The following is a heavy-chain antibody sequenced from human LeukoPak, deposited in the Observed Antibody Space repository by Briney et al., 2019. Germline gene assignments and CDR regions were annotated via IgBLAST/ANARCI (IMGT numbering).Heavy chain of an antibody. D-gene: IGHD1-7*01. Sequence: SSETLSLTCAVYGGSFSGYYWSWIRQPPGKGPEWIGEINHSGSTNYNPSLKSRVTISVDTSKNQFSLKLSSVTAADTAVYYCARRLTGTTRLRNWGQGTLVTVSS. V-gene: IGHV4-34*01. CDR2: INHSGST. CDR3: ARRLTGTTRLRN. CDR1: GGSFSGYY. J-gene: IGHJ4*02.